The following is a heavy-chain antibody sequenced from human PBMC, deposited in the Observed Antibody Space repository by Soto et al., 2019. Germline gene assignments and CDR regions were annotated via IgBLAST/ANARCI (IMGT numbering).Heavy chain of an antibody. CDR1: GGSXSSYY. CDR3: ARGRTAVAGVAEYFPH. D-gene: IGHD6-19*01. Sequence: SETLSLTCTVSGGSXSSYYWSWIRQPPGKGLEWIGYIYYSGSTNYNPSLKSRVTISVDTSKNQFSLKLSSVTAADTAVYYCARGRTAVAGVAEYFPHWGQGTLVTVPQ. CDR2: IYYSGST. J-gene: IGHJ1*01. V-gene: IGHV4-59*01.